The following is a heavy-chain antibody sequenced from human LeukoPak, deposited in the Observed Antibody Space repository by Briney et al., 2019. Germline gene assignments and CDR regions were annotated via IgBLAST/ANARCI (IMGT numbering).Heavy chain of an antibody. V-gene: IGHV1-24*01. Sequence: ASVKVSCKVSGYTLTELSMHWVRQAPGKGLEWMGGFDPEDGETIYAQKFQGRVTMTEDTSTDTAYMELSSLRAEDAAVYYCAKAPATSCSGVYCYPFDHWGQGTLVTVSS. J-gene: IGHJ4*02. CDR2: FDPEDGET. CDR1: GYTLTELS. CDR3: AKAPATSCSGVYCYPFDH. D-gene: IGHD2-15*01.